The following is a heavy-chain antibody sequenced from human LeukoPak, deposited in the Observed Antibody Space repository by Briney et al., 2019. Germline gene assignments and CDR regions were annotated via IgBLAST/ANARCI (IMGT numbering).Heavy chain of an antibody. CDR3: VRGALRDCSYTSCTRGNWFDH. V-gene: IGHV3-74*01. J-gene: IGHJ5*02. CDR2: INADGSAK. Sequence: GGSLRLSCAASGFTFSSHWMHWVRHAPEKGLVGVSHINADGSAKYYAASVRGRFTISDNNARTTLYLQMRSLTAEDTGVYYCVRGALRDCSYTSCTRGNWFDHWGQGTLVTVSS. CDR1: GFTFSSHW. D-gene: IGHD2-2*01.